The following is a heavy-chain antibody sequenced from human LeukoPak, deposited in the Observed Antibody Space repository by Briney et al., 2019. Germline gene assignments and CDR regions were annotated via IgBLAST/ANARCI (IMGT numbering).Heavy chain of an antibody. CDR3: ARDLSWVTTSLGAFDI. CDR2: ISSSSSYI. J-gene: IGHJ3*02. CDR1: GFTFSSYS. Sequence: GGSLRLXCAASGFTFSSYSMNWVRQAPGKGLEWVSSISSSSSYIYYADSVKGRFTISRDNAKNSLYLQMNSLRAEDTAVYYCARDLSWVTTSLGAFDIWGQGTMVTVSS. V-gene: IGHV3-21*01. D-gene: IGHD4-17*01.